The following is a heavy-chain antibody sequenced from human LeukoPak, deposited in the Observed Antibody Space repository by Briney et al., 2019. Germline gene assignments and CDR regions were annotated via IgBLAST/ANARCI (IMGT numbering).Heavy chain of an antibody. J-gene: IGHJ4*02. Sequence: PSQTLSLTCTVSGGSISSGDYYWSWLRQPPGKGLEWIGYIYYSGSTYYNPSLKSRVTISVYTSKNQFSLKLSSVTAADTAVYYCARQGGSSWPLDYWGQGTLVTVSS. CDR3: ARQGGSSWPLDY. CDR1: GGSISSGDYY. D-gene: IGHD6-13*01. CDR2: IYYSGST. V-gene: IGHV4-30-4*01.